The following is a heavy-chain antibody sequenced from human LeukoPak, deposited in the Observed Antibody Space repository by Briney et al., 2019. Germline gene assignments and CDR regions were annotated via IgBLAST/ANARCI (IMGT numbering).Heavy chain of an antibody. D-gene: IGHD3/OR15-3a*01. J-gene: IGHJ6*03. CDR2: KWYSGST. V-gene: IGHV4-39*01. CDR3: ARLPRGGRPPMISLYFYMDV. Sequence: ETLSLTCTVSGGSISSSTYYWAWIRQPPGKGLEWIGSKWYSGSTYYNPSLKSGVTISLDTSKNQFSLKLSSVTAADTAVYYCARLPRGGRPPMISLYFYMDVWGKGTTV. CDR1: GGSISSSTYY.